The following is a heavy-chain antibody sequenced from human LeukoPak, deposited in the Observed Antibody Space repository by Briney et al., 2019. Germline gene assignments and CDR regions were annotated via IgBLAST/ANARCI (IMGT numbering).Heavy chain of an antibody. D-gene: IGHD2-15*01. J-gene: IGHJ4*02. V-gene: IGHV3-30*18. CDR3: AKDTYCSGGSCFDYFDY. CDR2: ISYDGSNK. CDR1: GFTFSSYG. Sequence: GGSLRLSCAASGFTFSSYGMHWVRQAPGKGLEWVAVISYDGSNKYYADSVKGRFTISRDNSKNTLYLQMNSLRAEDTAVYYCAKDTYCSGGSCFDYFDYWDQGTLVTVSS.